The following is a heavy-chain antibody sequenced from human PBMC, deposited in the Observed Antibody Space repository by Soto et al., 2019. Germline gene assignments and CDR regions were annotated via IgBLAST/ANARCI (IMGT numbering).Heavy chain of an antibody. D-gene: IGHD3-3*01. CDR2: IYSGGST. CDR1: GFTFSSYA. Sequence: GGSLRLSCAASGFTFSSYAMSWVRQAPGKGLEWVSVIYSGGSTYYADSVKGRFTISRDNSKNTLYLQMNSLRAEDTAVYYCARESYYDFWSHYFDYWGQGTLVTVSS. J-gene: IGHJ4*02. V-gene: IGHV3-66*01. CDR3: ARESYYDFWSHYFDY.